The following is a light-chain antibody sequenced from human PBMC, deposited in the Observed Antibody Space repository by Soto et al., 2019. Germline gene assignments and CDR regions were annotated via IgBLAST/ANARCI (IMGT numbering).Light chain of an antibody. CDR3: QQRSDWPWT. V-gene: IGKV3-11*01. J-gene: IGKJ1*01. CDR1: QSVRNN. CDR2: EAS. Sequence: DIVMTQSPATLSVSPGERATLSCRASQSVRNNLAWYQQKPGQAPRLLMYEASNRATGIPARFSGGGSGTDFTLTISSLEPEDFAVYYCQQRSDWPWTFGQGTKVEIK.